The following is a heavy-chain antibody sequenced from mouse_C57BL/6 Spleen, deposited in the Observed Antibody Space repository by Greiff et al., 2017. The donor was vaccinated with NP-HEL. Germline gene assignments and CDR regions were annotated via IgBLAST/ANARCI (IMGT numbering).Heavy chain of an antibody. Sequence: EVKLVESGAELVKPGASVKLSCTASGFNIKDYYMHWVKQRTEQGLEWIGRIDPEDGETKYAPKFQGTATLTADTSSNTAYLQLSSLTSEDTAVYYCARSGGDPYAMDDWGQGTSVTVSS. J-gene: IGHJ4*01. V-gene: IGHV14-2*01. CDR3: ARSGGDPYAMDD. CDR1: GFNIKDYY. CDR2: IDPEDGET. D-gene: IGHD3-1*01.